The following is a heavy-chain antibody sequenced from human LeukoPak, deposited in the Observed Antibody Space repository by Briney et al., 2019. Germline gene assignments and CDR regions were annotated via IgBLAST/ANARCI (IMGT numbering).Heavy chain of an antibody. CDR3: ARAGAMVFSGP. D-gene: IGHD5-18*01. CDR2: IYTSGST. CDR1: VGSISSGSYY. V-gene: IGHV4-61*02. Sequence: PSQTLSLTCTVSVGSISSGSYYWSWIRQPAGKGLERIGRIYTSGSTNYNPSLKSRVTISVDTSKNQFSLKLSSVTAADTAVYYCARAGAMVFSGPWGQGTLVTVSS. J-gene: IGHJ5*02.